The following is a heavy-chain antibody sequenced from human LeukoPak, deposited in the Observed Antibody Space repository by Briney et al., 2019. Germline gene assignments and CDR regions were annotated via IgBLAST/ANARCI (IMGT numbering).Heavy chain of an antibody. CDR3: ASPGAYY. CDR1: GFTFSSYA. Sequence: GGSLRLSCAASGFTFSSYAMHWVRQAPGKGLEYVSVISSNGGSTYYANSVKGRFTISRDNSKNTLYLQMGSLRAEDMAVYYCASPGAYYWGQGTLVTVSS. V-gene: IGHV3-64*01. J-gene: IGHJ4*02. CDR2: ISSNGGST.